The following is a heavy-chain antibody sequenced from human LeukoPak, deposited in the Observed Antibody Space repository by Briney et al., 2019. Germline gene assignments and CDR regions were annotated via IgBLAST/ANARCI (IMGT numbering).Heavy chain of an antibody. CDR1: GFTFSSSL. CDR3: ARLDSNFDY. Sequence: GGSLRLSCAASGFTFSSSLMHWVRQAPGKGLLWVSRINDDGSSTSYADSVKGRFTISRDNAKNSLYLQMNSLRAEDTAVYYCARLDSNFDYWGQGTLVTVSS. CDR2: INDDGSST. V-gene: IGHV3-74*01. D-gene: IGHD3/OR15-3a*01. J-gene: IGHJ4*02.